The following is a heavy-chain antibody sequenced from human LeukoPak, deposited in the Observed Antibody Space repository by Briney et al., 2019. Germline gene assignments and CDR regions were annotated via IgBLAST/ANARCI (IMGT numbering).Heavy chain of an antibody. CDR3: ARGRQDVTMIVVVMTAVSYYLDV. V-gene: IGHV4-34*01. Sequence: SETLSLTCAVYGGSFSGYYWSWIRQPPGKGLEWIGEINHSGSTNYNPSLKSRVTISVDTSKNQLSLELSSVTAADTAVYYCARGRQDVTMIVVVMTAVSYYLDVWGKGTTVTVS. J-gene: IGHJ6*03. D-gene: IGHD3-22*01. CDR1: GGSFSGYY. CDR2: INHSGST.